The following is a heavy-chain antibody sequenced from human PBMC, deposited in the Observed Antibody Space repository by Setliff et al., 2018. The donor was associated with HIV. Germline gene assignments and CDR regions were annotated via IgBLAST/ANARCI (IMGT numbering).Heavy chain of an antibody. V-gene: IGHV3-30*01. CDR2: ISYDGSNK. J-gene: IGHJ4*02. D-gene: IGHD2-15*01. CDR3: ARGVPGICSGGTCYLEY. CDR1: GFTFSSYA. Sequence: GGSLRLSCAASGFTFSSYAMHWVRQAPGKGLEWVAVISYDGSNKYYADSVKGRFSVSRDNSKNTVFLQMNSLRVEDTALYYCARGVPGICSGGTCYLEYWGQGALVTVSS.